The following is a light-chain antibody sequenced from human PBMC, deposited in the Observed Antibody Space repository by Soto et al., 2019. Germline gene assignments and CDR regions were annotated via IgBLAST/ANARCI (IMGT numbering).Light chain of an antibody. CDR2: DAS. Sequence: DIQMTQSPSTLSAFVGDRVTITCRASQSIGRWLAWYQQKPGKAPKLLIYDASSLESGVPSRFSGSGSGTEFTLTISSRQPDDFATYYCQQYNTYSPERTFGQGKKVEVK. V-gene: IGKV1-5*01. J-gene: IGKJ1*01. CDR1: QSIGRW. CDR3: QQYNTYSPERT.